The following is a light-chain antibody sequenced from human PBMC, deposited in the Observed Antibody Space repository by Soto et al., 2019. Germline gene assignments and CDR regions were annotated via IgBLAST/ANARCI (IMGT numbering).Light chain of an antibody. CDR2: GAS. CDR3: QQYDDWPQT. CDR1: QSVRTY. V-gene: IGKV3-15*01. Sequence: EIVMTQSPATLSVSPGERATLSCGASQSVRTYLAWYQQKPGQAPRLLIHGASTRAPGIPARFSGSGSGTDFTLTISSLQSEDFAVYYCQQYDDWPQTFGQGTKADIK. J-gene: IGKJ1*01.